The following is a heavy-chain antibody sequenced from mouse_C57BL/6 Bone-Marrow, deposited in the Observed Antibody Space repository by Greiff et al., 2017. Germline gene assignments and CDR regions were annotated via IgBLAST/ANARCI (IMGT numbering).Heavy chain of an antibody. Sequence: EVQLQESGPGLVKPSQSLSLTCSVTGYSITSGYYWNWIRQFPGNKLEWMGYISDDGSNNYNPSLKNRISITRDTSKNQFFLKLNSVTTEDTATDCCARDYGSSSRGYFDVWGTGTTVTVSA. CDR2: ISDDGSN. J-gene: IGHJ1*03. CDR3: ARDYGSSSRGYFDV. V-gene: IGHV3-6*01. CDR1: GYSITSGYY. D-gene: IGHD1-1*01.